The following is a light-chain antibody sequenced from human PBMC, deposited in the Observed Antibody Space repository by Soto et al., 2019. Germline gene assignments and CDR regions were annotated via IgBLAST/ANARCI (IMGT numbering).Light chain of an antibody. CDR3: MQALQTPWT. CDR2: WGS. CDR1: QSLLHSNGYNY. J-gene: IGKJ1*01. V-gene: IGKV2-28*01. Sequence: EIVMTQSPLSLPVTPGEPASISCRSSQSLLHSNGYNYLDWYLQKPGQSPQLLIYWGSNRASGVPDRFSGSGSGTDFTLKISRVEAEDVGVYYCMQALQTPWTFGQGPKVDIK.